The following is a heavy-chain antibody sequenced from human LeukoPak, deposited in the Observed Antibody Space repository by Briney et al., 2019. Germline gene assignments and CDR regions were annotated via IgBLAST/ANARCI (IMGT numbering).Heavy chain of an antibody. Sequence: GGSLRLSCAASGFTFSNYWMHWVRQAPGKGLVWVSRINSDGSSSNYADFVKGRFTISRDNARNTLSLQMTSLRAEDTAVYYCAKTPYVGDYWGQGTLVTVSS. D-gene: IGHD1-26*01. CDR3: AKTPYVGDY. CDR1: GFTFSNYW. V-gene: IGHV3-74*01. CDR2: INSDGSSS. J-gene: IGHJ4*02.